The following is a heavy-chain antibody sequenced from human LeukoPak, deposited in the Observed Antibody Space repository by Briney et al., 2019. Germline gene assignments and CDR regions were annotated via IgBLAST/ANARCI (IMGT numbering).Heavy chain of an antibody. J-gene: IGHJ4*02. D-gene: IGHD2-2*01. CDR3: AKDPGVVPAHYFDY. Sequence: GGSLRLSCAASGFTFSSYAMNWFRQAPGKGLEWASGTGSTGVSTFYADSVKGRFTVSGDNSKNTLSLQMNSLRAEDTAVYYCAKDPGVVPAHYFDYWGQGTLVTVSS. V-gene: IGHV3-23*01. CDR1: GFTFSSYA. CDR2: TGSTGVST.